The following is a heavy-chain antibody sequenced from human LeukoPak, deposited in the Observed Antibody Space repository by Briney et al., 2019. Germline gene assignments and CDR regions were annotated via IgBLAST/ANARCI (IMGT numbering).Heavy chain of an antibody. CDR1: GFTFSNAW. J-gene: IGHJ4*02. Sequence: GGSLRLSCAASGFTFSNAWMNWVRQAPGKGLEWVSGISSSGISTYYADSVKGRFTISRDNSKNTLYLQMNSLRAEDTAIYYCAKGLLRGNDYWGQGTLVTVSS. D-gene: IGHD4-23*01. CDR2: ISSSGIST. CDR3: AKGLLRGNDY. V-gene: IGHV3-23*01.